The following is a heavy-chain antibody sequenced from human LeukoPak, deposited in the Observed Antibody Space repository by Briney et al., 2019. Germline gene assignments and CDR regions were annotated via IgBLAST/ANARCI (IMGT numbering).Heavy chain of an antibody. CDR1: GFILSPYS. V-gene: IGHV3-30-3*01. D-gene: IGHD1-26*01. J-gene: IGHJ3*02. Sequence: GGSLRLSCAASGFILSPYSMHWVRQAPGKGLEWVAVISFDGTIKYYGDSVNGRFTISRDNAKNTLYLQMNSLRGEDTAVYYCARGGSYAAFDIWGQGTMVTVSS. CDR2: ISFDGTIK. CDR3: ARGGSYAAFDI.